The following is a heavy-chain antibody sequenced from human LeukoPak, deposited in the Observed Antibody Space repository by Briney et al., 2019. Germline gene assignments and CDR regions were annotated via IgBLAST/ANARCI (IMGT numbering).Heavy chain of an antibody. CDR3: ARADVGPFDP. CDR2: ISSSGGTI. CDR1: GFTFSHYE. Sequence: PGGSLRLSCIGSGFTFSHYEMNWVRQAPGKGLEWVSYISSSGGTIYYADSVKGRFTISRDNAKNSLYLQVNSLRAEDTAVYYCARADVGPFDPWGQETLVTVSS. V-gene: IGHV3-48*03. D-gene: IGHD3-10*02. J-gene: IGHJ5*02.